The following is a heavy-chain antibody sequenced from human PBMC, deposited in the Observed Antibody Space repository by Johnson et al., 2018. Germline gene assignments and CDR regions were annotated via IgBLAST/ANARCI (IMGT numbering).Heavy chain of an antibody. V-gene: IGHV3-7*01. D-gene: IGHD7-27*01. CDR1: GFTFSSYW. CDR2: IKKDGSEK. CDR3: ARDRDTGDGFDV. Sequence: QGECGGGLVPPGGSLRLACGVYGFTFSSYWMTWVRQAPGKGLEWVASIKKDGSEKYHVDSVKGRFAISRDNARNSVYLQMNSLRAEDTAVYYCARDRDTGDGFDVWGQGTTVTVSS. J-gene: IGHJ6*02.